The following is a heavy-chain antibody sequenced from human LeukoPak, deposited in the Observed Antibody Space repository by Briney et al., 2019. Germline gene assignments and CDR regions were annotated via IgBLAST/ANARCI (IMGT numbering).Heavy chain of an antibody. D-gene: IGHD2-15*01. CDR3: ARVSGPYYYYYMDV. J-gene: IGHJ6*03. V-gene: IGHV4-61*08. Sequence: SETLSLTCTVSGGSVSSGDYYWSWVRQPPGKGLEWIGYIYYSGSTNYNPSLKSRVTISVDTSKNQFSLKLSSVTAADTAVYYCARVSGPYYYYYMDVWGKGTTVTVSS. CDR2: IYYSGST. CDR1: GGSVSSGDYY.